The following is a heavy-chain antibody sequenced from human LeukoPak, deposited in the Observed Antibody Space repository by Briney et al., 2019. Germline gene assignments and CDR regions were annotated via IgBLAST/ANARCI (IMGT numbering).Heavy chain of an antibody. CDR1: GFTFSSYA. J-gene: IGHJ6*02. CDR3: ARSPPYYYDSSGYRYGMDV. V-gene: IGHV3-30-3*01. D-gene: IGHD3-22*01. CDR2: ISYDGSNK. Sequence: GGSLRLSCAASGFTFSSYAMHWVRQAPGKGLEWVAVISYDGSNKYYADSVKGRFTISRDNSKNTLYLQMNSLRAEDTAVYYCARSPPYYYDSSGYRYGMDVWGQGTTVTVSS.